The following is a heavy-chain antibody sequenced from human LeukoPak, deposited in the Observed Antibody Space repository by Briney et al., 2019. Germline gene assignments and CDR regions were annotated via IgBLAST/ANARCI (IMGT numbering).Heavy chain of an antibody. Sequence: GASVKVSCKASGYSFNDKYLHWVRQAPGQGLEWMGSINPNSGGTNYAQKLQGRVTMTTDTSTSTAYMELRSLRSDDTAVYYCARELTPLRYFDWFPYYYYYYMDVWGKGTTVTVSS. D-gene: IGHD3-9*01. CDR3: ARELTPLRYFDWFPYYYYYYMDV. J-gene: IGHJ6*03. CDR1: GYSFNDKY. V-gene: IGHV1-2*02. CDR2: INPNSGGT.